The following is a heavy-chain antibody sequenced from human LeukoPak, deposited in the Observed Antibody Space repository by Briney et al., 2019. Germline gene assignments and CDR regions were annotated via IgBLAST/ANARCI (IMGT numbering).Heavy chain of an antibody. CDR3: ARGGSRMTTFYIIDY. V-gene: IGHV1-3*04. CDR1: GYTFTNYD. Sequence: ASVKVSCKASGYTFTNYDINWVRQAPGQRPEWMGWINTGNGNTKYSQKFQGRVTITRDTSANTAYMELSSLRFEDTAVYYCARGGSRMTTFYIIDYWGQGTLVTVSS. D-gene: IGHD4-11*01. J-gene: IGHJ4*02. CDR2: INTGNGNT.